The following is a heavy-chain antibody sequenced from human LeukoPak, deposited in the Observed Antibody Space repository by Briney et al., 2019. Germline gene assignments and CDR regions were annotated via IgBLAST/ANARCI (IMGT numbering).Heavy chain of an antibody. CDR1: GGSFSGYY. CDR2: INHSGST. D-gene: IGHD2-15*01. V-gene: IGHV4-34*01. CDR3: ARGMSSGGSCPPGYYFDY. Sequence: PSETLSLTCAVYGGSFSGYYWSWIRQPPGKGLEWIGEINHSGSTNYNPSLKSRVTISVDTSKNQFSLKLSSVTAADTAVYYCARGMSSGGSCPPGYYFDYWGQGALVTVSS. J-gene: IGHJ4*02.